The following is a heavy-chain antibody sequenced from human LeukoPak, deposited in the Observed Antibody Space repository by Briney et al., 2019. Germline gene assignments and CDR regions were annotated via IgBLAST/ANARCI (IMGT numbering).Heavy chain of an antibody. CDR1: GGSFSGYY. D-gene: IGHD6-13*01. CDR2: INHSGST. V-gene: IGHV4-34*09. CDR3: ARSSSWFHFDY. J-gene: IGHJ4*02. Sequence: PSETLSLTCAVYGGSFSGYYWSWIRQPPGKGLEWIGEINHSGSTNYNPSLMSRITISVDTSKNQFSLKLFSVTAADTAVYYCARSSSWFHFDYWGQGTLVTVSS.